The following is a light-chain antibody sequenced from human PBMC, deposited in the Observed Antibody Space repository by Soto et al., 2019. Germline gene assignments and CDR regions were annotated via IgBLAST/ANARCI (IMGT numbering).Light chain of an antibody. J-gene: IGKJ1*01. CDR1: QSVGSW. Sequence: DIQMTQSPSTLSASVGDRVTITCRASQSVGSWLAWYQQKPGKAPKLLIYKASRLESGVPSRFSGSESGTEFTLTISNLQPDDFATYYCQQYHKFWTFGQVTKVEIK. V-gene: IGKV1-5*03. CDR3: QQYHKFWT. CDR2: KAS.